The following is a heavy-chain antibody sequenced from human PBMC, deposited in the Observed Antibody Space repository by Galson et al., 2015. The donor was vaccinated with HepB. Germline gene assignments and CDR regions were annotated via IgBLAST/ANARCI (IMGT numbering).Heavy chain of an antibody. J-gene: IGHJ6*03. CDR1: GYTFTSYD. CDR3: ARRVAFNSYYDFWSGYYTPRYYYYYYMDV. CDR2: MNPNSGNT. V-gene: IGHV1-8*01. Sequence: SVKVSCKASGYTFTSYDINWVRQATGQGLEWMGWMNPNSGNTGYAQKFQGRVTMTRNTSISTAYMELSSLRSEDTAVYYCARRVAFNSYYDFWSGYYTPRYYYYYYMDVWGKGTTVTVSS. D-gene: IGHD3-3*01.